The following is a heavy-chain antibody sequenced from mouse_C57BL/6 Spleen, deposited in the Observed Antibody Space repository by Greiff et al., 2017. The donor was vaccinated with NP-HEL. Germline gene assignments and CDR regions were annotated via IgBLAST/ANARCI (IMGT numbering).Heavy chain of an antibody. D-gene: IGHD4-1*01. J-gene: IGHJ2*01. Sequence: VQLQQSGTELVKPGASVKLSCKASGYTFTSYWIHWVRQRPGQGLEWIGNINPGNGGTNYNEKFKSKAKLTVDKSSSTAYLQLSSLTSEDSAVYYCASHNWAFDYWGQGTTLTVSS. CDR3: ASHNWAFDY. CDR1: GYTFTSYW. V-gene: IGHV1-53*01. CDR2: INPGNGGT.